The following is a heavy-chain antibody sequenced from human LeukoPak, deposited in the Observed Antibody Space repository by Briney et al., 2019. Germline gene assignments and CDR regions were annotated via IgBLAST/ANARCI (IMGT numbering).Heavy chain of an antibody. D-gene: IGHD3-9*01. CDR1: GYTFTSYG. Sequence: ASVKVSCKASGYTFTSYGISWVRQAPGQGLEWMGWISAYNGNTNYAQKLQGRVTMTTDTSTSTAYMELRSLRSDDTAVYYCARGTRNVDVLRYFDWLLSGDYWGQGTLVTVSS. J-gene: IGHJ4*02. CDR2: ISAYNGNT. V-gene: IGHV1-18*01. CDR3: ARGTRNVDVLRYFDWLLSGDY.